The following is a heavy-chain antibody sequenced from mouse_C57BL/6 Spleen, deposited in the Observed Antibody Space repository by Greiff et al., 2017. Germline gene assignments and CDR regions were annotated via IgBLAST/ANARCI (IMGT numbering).Heavy chain of an antibody. V-gene: IGHV14-2*01. CDR3: ATRYYGSSPYWYFDV. CDR2: IDPEDGET. J-gene: IGHJ1*03. D-gene: IGHD1-1*01. Sequence: EVKLMESGAELVKPGASVKLSCTASGFNIKDYYMHWVKQRTEQGLEWIGRIDPEDGETKYAPKFQGKATITADTSSNTAYLQLSSLTSEDTAVYYCATRYYGSSPYWYFDVWGTGTTVTVSS. CDR1: GFNIKDYY.